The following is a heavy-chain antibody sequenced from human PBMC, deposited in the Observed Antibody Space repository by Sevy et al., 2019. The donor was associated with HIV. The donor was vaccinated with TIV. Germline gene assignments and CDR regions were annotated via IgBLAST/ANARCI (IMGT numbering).Heavy chain of an antibody. CDR2: ISSSGSTI. CDR1: GFTFSDYY. D-gene: IGHD2-2*01. V-gene: IGHV3-11*01. J-gene: IGHJ6*02. Sequence: GGSLRLSCAASGFTFSDYYMSWIRQAPGKGLEWVSYISSSGSTIYYADSVKGRFTISRDNAKNSRYLQMNSLRAEDTAVYYWAGDARVVPAAGGPGYYYGMDVWGQGTTVTVSS. CDR3: AGDARVVPAAGGPGYYYGMDV.